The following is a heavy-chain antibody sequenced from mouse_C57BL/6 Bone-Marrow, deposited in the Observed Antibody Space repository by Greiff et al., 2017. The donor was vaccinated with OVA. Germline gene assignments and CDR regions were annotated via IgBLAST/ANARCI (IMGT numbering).Heavy chain of an antibody. Sequence: VQLKHSGAELVRPGASVKLSCTASGFNIKDDYMHWVKQRPEQGLEWIGWIDPENGDTEYASKFQGKATITADTSSNTAYLQLSSLTSEDTAVYYCTTSGDGYPWFAYWGQGTLVTVSA. CDR1: GFNIKDDY. CDR2: IDPENGDT. D-gene: IGHD2-3*01. V-gene: IGHV14-4*01. CDR3: TTSGDGYPWFAY. J-gene: IGHJ3*01.